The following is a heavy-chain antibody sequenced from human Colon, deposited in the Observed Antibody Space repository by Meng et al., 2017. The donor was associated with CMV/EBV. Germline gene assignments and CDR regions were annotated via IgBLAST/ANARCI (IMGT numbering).Heavy chain of an antibody. J-gene: IGHJ2*01. CDR1: GFAVSGDY. CDR2: IHLNGGT. V-gene: IGHV3-66*01. Sequence: VQVVWSGGGLVQPGGSLRLSCAASGFAVSGDYMTWVRQAPGKGLEWVSLIHLNGGTTYTDSVKGRFTISRDSSENAVYLQMNSLTGEDTAVYFCARGGKGFWFFGLWGRGTLVTVSS. D-gene: IGHD4-23*01. CDR3: ARGGKGFWFFGL.